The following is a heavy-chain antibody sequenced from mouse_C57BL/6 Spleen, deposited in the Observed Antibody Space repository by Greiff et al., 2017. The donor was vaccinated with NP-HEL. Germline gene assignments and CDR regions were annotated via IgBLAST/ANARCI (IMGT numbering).Heavy chain of an antibody. J-gene: IGHJ4*01. D-gene: IGHD4-1*01. CDR3: ARNWDVGAMDY. CDR2: IWRGGST. Sequence: VKLMESGPGLVQPSQRLSITCTVSGFSLTSYGVHWVRQSPGKGLEWLGVIWRGGSTDYNAAFMSRLSITKDNSKSQVFFKMNSLQADDTAIYYCARNWDVGAMDYWGQGTSVTVSS. V-gene: IGHV2-5*01. CDR1: GFSLTSYG.